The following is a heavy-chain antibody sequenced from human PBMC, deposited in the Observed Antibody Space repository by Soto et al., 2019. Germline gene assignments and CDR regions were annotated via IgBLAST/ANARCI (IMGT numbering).Heavy chain of an antibody. CDR1: GDSVSTNSAT. CDR3: VRLIGHSWFDS. CDR2: TYYRSTWSY. V-gene: IGHV6-1*01. Sequence: SQTLSLTCAISGDSVSTNSATWEWVRQSPARGLEWLGRTYYRSTWSYDYEVSVEGRITINPDASNNQLSLQLSSLTPDDTAVDYCVRLIGHSWFDSSGQVTPVTVPS. D-gene: IGHD2-8*01. J-gene: IGHJ5*01.